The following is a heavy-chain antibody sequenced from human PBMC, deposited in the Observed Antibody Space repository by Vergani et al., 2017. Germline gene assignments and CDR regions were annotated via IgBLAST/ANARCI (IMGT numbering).Heavy chain of an antibody. D-gene: IGHD5-24*01. CDR1: GFTFSHYW. CDR2: IEPDGSGK. V-gene: IGHV3-7*01. J-gene: IGHJ4*02. CDR3: ARVDGWAFDY. Sequence: EVQLVESGGGLVQPGGSLRLSCAASGFTFSHYWMSWVRQAPGKGLEWVANIEPDGSGKYYLDSVEGRFTFSRDNAKNSLYLQMNSLRAEDTAVYYCARVDGWAFDYWGQGTLVTVSS.